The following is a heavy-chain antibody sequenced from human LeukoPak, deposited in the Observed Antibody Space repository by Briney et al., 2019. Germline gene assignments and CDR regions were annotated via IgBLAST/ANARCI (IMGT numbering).Heavy chain of an antibody. V-gene: IGHV3-23*01. CDR3: ARASWVSSADAVR. CDR2: MKGTGDK. J-gene: IGHJ4*02. D-gene: IGHD3-16*01. CDR1: GLSFSTFA. Sequence: GGSLRLSCAASGLSFSTFAMSWVRQAPARGLEWLSSMKGTGDKYYADSVRSRFTLSRDDSRNTVYFHLNNLRVEDTAVYYCARASWVSSADAVRWGQGTVVTVSS.